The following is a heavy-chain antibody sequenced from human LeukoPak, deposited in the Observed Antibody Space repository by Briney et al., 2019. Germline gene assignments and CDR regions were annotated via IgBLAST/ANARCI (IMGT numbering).Heavy chain of an antibody. CDR3: ARDRVGATPAVSDY. CDR2: ISSSSSYI. D-gene: IGHD1-26*01. CDR1: GFTFSSYS. V-gene: IGHV3-21*01. J-gene: IGHJ4*02. Sequence: PGGSLRLSCAASGFTFSSYSMNWVRQAPGKGLEWVSSISSSSSYIYYADSVKGRFTISRDNAKNSLYLQMNSLRAEDTAVYYCARDRVGATPAVSDYWGQGTLVTVSS.